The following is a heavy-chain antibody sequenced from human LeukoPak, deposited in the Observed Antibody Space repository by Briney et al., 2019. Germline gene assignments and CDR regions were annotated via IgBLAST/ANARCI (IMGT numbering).Heavy chain of an antibody. CDR3: AKGIAVAYNWFDP. Sequence: SETLSLTCAVYGGSFSDYYWIWIRQPPGKGLEWIGEINHSGSTNYNASLKSRVTISVDTSKNQFSLTLPSVTAADTAVYYCAKGIAVAYNWFDPWGQGTLVTVSS. D-gene: IGHD6-19*01. V-gene: IGHV4-34*01. CDR1: GGSFSDYY. CDR2: INHSGST. J-gene: IGHJ5*02.